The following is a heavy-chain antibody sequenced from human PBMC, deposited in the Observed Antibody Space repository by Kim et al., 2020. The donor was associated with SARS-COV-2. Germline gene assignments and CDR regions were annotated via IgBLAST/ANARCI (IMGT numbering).Heavy chain of an antibody. CDR2: IWYDGSNK. D-gene: IGHD3-10*01. V-gene: IGHV3-30*02. CDR1: GFTFSNYA. Sequence: GGSLRLSCAASGFTFSNYAMHWVRQAPGKGLEWVAVIWYDGSNKYYADSVKGRFTISRDNSKNTLYLHMNSLRAEDTALYYCATDRGLGGAMDFFGLVT. J-gene: IGHJ6*02. CDR3: ATDRGLGGAMDF.